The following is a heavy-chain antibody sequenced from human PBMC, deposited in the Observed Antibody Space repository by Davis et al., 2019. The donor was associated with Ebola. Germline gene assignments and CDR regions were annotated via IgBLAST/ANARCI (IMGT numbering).Heavy chain of an antibody. CDR2: TYHSESI. CDR1: GYSISSGYY. Sequence: SETLSLTCTVSGYSISSGYYWDWIRQSPGKGPEWIGSTYHSESIYYNPSLKSRVTISVDTSKNQFPLKLSSVTAADTAVYYCVREAIIVVLVATARWVWFDPWGQGTLVTVSS. CDR3: VREAIIVVLVATARWVWFDP. D-gene: IGHD2-15*01. J-gene: IGHJ5*02. V-gene: IGHV4-38-2*02.